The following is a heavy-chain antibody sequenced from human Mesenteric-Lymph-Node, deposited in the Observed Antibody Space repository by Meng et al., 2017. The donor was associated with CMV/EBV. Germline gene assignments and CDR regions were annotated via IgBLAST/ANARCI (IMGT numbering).Heavy chain of an antibody. CDR1: GYSFTNYW. J-gene: IGHJ4*02. CDR2: IYPDDSDS. V-gene: IGHV5-51*01. Sequence: GESLKISCQASGYSFTNYWIAWVRQMPGKGLEWVGIIYPDDSDSRYSPSFEGQVTISADRSISTAYLQWTSLKASDTAMYYCARPSKAAARGYYFDFWGQGTLVTVSS. CDR3: ARPSKAAARGYYFDF. D-gene: IGHD5-18*01.